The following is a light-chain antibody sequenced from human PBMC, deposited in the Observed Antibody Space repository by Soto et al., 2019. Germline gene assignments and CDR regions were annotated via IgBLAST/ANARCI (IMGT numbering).Light chain of an antibody. V-gene: IGKV1-39*01. Sequence: DIQMTQSPSSLSASVGDRVTITCRARQSISSYLNWYQQKPGKAPKLLIYAASSLQSGVPSRFSGSSSGTDFTLTISSLQPEDFATYYWQQSYSTPQFTFGPGTKVDIK. J-gene: IGKJ3*01. CDR1: QSISSY. CDR3: QQSYSTPQFT. CDR2: AAS.